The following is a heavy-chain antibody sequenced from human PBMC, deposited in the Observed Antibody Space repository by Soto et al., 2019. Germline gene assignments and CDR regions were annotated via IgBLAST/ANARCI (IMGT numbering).Heavy chain of an antibody. Sequence: LRLSCAASGFTFSSYAMSWVRQAPGKGLEWVSGISGSGSSTYYADYVKGRFTISRDISKNTLYLQMNSLRADDTAVYYCAKGDLELNYWGQGTLVTVSS. V-gene: IGHV3-23*01. CDR1: GFTFSSYA. CDR2: ISGSGSST. D-gene: IGHD1-7*01. CDR3: AKGDLELNY. J-gene: IGHJ4*02.